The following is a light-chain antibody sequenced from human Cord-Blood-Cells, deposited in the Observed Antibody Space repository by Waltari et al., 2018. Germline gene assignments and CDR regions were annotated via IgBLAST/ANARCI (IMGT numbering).Light chain of an antibody. V-gene: IGKV3-15*01. CDR2: GAS. Sequence: EIVMTHSPATLSVSPGGRATLSCRASQRVSSNLAWYQQKPGQAPRLLIYGASTRATGIPARFSGSGSGTEFTLTISSLQSEDFAVYYCQQYNNWPPYSFGQGTTLEIK. CDR3: QQYNNWPPYS. J-gene: IGKJ2*03. CDR1: QRVSSN.